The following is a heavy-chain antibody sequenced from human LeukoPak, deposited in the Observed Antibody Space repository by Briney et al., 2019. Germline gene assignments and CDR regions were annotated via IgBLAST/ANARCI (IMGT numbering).Heavy chain of an antibody. V-gene: IGHV3-15*01. Sequence: GRSLRLSCAASGFTFSNAWMSWVRQAPGRGLEWVGRIKSKTDGGTTDYAAPVKGRFTISRDDSKNTLYLQMNSLKTEDTAVYYCTTDRSPRWFPFDYWGQGTLVTVSS. CDR3: TTDRSPRWFPFDY. D-gene: IGHD2-15*01. J-gene: IGHJ4*02. CDR1: GFTFSNAW. CDR2: IKSKTDGGTT.